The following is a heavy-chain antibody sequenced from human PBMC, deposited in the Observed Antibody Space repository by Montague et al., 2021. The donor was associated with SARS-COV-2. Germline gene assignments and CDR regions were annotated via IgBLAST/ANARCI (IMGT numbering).Heavy chain of an antibody. J-gene: IGHJ4*02. Sequence: TLSLTCTVSGGSISSGGYYWSWIRQHPGKGLEWIGYIYYSGSTYYNPSLKSRVTISVDTSKNQFSLKLSSVTAADTAVYYCARYSMVASRAPFAVDYWGQGTLVTVSS. V-gene: IGHV4-31*03. CDR3: ARYSMVASRAPFAVDY. CDR2: IYYSGST. D-gene: IGHD5-12*01. CDR1: GGSISSGGYY.